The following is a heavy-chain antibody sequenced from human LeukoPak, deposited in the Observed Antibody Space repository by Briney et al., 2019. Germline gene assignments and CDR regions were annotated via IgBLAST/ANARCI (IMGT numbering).Heavy chain of an antibody. J-gene: IGHJ4*02. CDR1: GFTFSSYA. CDR3: AKIGANVGF. Sequence: GGSLRLSCAASGFTFSSYAMSWVRQAPGKGLDWVSSINGGGGSTYYADSVKGRFTISRDNSRNTLYLQMNSLRAEDTAVYYCAKIGANVGFWGQGTLVTVSS. CDR2: INGGGGST. D-gene: IGHD4/OR15-4a*01. V-gene: IGHV3-23*01.